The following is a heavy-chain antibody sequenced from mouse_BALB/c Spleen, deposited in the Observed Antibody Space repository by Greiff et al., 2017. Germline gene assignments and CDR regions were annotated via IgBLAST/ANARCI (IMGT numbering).Heavy chain of an antibody. V-gene: IGHV1-15*01. CDR3: TREGGNYEAWFAY. Sequence: QVQLKQSGAELVRPGASVTLSCKASGYTFTDYEMHWVKQTPVHGLEWIGAIDPETGGTAYNQKFKGKATLTADKSSSTAYMELRSLTSEDSAVYYCTREGGNYEAWFAYWGQGTLVTVSA. J-gene: IGHJ3*01. D-gene: IGHD2-1*01. CDR2: IDPETGGT. CDR1: GYTFTDYE.